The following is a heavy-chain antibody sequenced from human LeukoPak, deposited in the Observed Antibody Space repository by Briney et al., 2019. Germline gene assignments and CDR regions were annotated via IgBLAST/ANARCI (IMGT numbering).Heavy chain of an antibody. D-gene: IGHD2-2*01. V-gene: IGHV3-43D*03. CDR3: AKDISSKPKFHCSSTSCYSGFDY. CDR1: GFTFDDYA. Sequence: GGSLRLSCAASGFTFDDYAMHWVRQAPGKGLEWVSLISWDGGGTYYADSVKGRFTISRDNSKNSLYLQMNSLRAEDTALYYCAKDISSKPKFHCSSTSCYSGFDYWGQGTLVTVSS. J-gene: IGHJ4*02. CDR2: ISWDGGGT.